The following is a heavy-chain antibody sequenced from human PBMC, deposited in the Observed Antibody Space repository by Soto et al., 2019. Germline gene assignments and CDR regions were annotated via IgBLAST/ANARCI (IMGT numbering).Heavy chain of an antibody. CDR2: INSDGSST. Sequence: GWSLRVWSAAAGFTCSSYWMHWVRQAPGKGLVWVSRINSDGSSTSYADSVKGRFTISRDNAKNTLYLQMNSLRAEDTAVYYCARDPYSSGPYNWFEPRGQGTLVAVSS. D-gene: IGHD6-19*01. CDR1: GFTCSSYW. V-gene: IGHV3-74*01. CDR3: ARDPYSSGPYNWFEP. J-gene: IGHJ5*02.